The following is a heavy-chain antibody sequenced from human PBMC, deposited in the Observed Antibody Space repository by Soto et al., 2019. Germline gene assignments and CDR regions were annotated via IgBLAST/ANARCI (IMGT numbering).Heavy chain of an antibody. CDR3: AREYTYGSNFFDC. D-gene: IGHD5-18*01. CDR1: GGSISSAAYS. CDR2: ISHSGNT. Sequence: QVQLQESGPGLVKPSQTLSLTCTVSGGSISSAAYSWSWVRQQPGNGLEWMRYISHSGNTYYNPSLKSRVIISVDTSKYHFSLSLTSVTAADTAVYYCAREYTYGSNFFDCWGQGALVTVSS. J-gene: IGHJ4*02. V-gene: IGHV4-31*03.